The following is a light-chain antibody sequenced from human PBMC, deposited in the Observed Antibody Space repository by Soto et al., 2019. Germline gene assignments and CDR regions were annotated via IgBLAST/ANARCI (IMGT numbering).Light chain of an antibody. CDR1: QYINTR. V-gene: IGKV3-11*01. J-gene: IGKJ1*01. CDR3: HQRQSWPRT. CDR2: QTS. Sequence: VLLTQSPATLSSFPGDIVTLSCMASQYINTRLAWYQHRPGQAPRLLIYQTSLRAAGIPARFSAGGSGTDFTLTISDVQPEDFALYYCHQRQSWPRTFGQGTKVDIK.